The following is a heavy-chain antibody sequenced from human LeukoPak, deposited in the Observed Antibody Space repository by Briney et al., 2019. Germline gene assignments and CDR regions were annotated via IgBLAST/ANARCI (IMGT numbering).Heavy chain of an antibody. CDR1: GFTFSSYE. CDR2: ISSSGSTI. J-gene: IGHJ6*02. Sequence: GGSLRLSCAASGFTFSSYEMNWVRQAPGKGLEWGSYISSSGSTIYYADSVKGRFTISRDNAKNSLYLQMNSLRAEDTAVYYCAREPPLGDFWSGQLFYYYYGMDVWGQGTTVTVSS. CDR3: AREPPLGDFWSGQLFYYYYGMDV. V-gene: IGHV3-48*03. D-gene: IGHD3-3*01.